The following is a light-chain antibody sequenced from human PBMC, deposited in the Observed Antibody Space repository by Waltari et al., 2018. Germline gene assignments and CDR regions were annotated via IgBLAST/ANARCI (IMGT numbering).Light chain of an antibody. J-gene: IGLJ3*02. CDR2: RNT. Sequence: QAGLTQPPSVSKGLRQTAPLTCSGTSKNVGDEGAYWLQQHQGHPPKVLSYRNTHRPSGVSERFSASRSGNTASLTISGLQPEDEADYYCSAWDGSLNTWLFGGGTKLTVL. CDR3: SAWDGSLNTWL. V-gene: IGLV10-54*04. CDR1: SKNVGDEG.